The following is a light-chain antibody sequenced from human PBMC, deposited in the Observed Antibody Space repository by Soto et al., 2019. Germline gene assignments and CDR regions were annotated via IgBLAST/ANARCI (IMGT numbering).Light chain of an antibody. CDR2: AAS. CDR1: QSISSY. V-gene: IGKV1-39*01. J-gene: IGKJ1*01. Sequence: DIQMTQSPSSLSASVGDRVTITCRASQSISSYLNWYQQKPGKAPKLLIYAASSLQSGVPSRFSGSGSGTDFTLTISSLQPVDFATYYCQQSYSTPRTFGQGTKVDI. CDR3: QQSYSTPRT.